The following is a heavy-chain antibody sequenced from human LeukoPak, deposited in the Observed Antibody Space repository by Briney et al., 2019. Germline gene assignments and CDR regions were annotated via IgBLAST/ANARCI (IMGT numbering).Heavy chain of an antibody. V-gene: IGHV1-18*01. D-gene: IGHD6-13*01. Sequence: ASVKVSCKASGYTFTSYGISWVRQAPGQGLEWMGWISAYNGNTNYAQKLQGRVTMTADTSTSTAYMELRSLRSDDTAVYYCARVGSIAAAGTPFSGYWGQGTLVTVSS. J-gene: IGHJ4*02. CDR2: ISAYNGNT. CDR3: ARVGSIAAAGTPFSGY. CDR1: GYTFTSYG.